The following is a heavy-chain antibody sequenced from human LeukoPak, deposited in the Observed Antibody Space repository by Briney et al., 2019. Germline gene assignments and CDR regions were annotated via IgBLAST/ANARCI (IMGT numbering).Heavy chain of an antibody. CDR3: AGYCSSTSCHYYYYYGMDV. V-gene: IGHV3-21*01. J-gene: IGHJ6*02. D-gene: IGHD2-2*01. Sequence: GGSLRLSCAASGFTFSSYSMNWVRQAPGKGLEWVSSISSSSSYIYYADSVKGRFTISRDNAKNSLYLQMNSLRAEDTAVYYCAGYCSSTSCHYYYYYGMDVWGQGTTVTVSS. CDR1: GFTFSSYS. CDR2: ISSSSSYI.